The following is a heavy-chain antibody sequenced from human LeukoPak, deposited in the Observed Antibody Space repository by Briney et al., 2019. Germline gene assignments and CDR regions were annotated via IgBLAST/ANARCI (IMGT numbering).Heavy chain of an antibody. D-gene: IGHD3/OR15-3a*01. Sequence: ASVKVSCKASGYTFTGYYMHWVRQAPGQGLEWMGWINPNSGGTNYAQKFQGRVTMTRDTSISTAYMGLSRLSSDDTAVYYCARYNHDLYDAFDIWGQGTMVTVSS. J-gene: IGHJ3*02. CDR3: ARYNHDLYDAFDI. CDR1: GYTFTGYY. V-gene: IGHV1-2*02. CDR2: INPNSGGT.